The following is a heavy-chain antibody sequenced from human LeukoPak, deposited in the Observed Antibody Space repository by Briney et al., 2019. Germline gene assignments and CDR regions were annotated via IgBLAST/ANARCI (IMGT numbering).Heavy chain of an antibody. CDR1: GYLFTHYG. Sequence: ASVRVSRRTSGYLFTHYGISWVRQAPGQGLEWMGWISHYYGNTDHAQSLQGRVTMTTDTSTSTAYMELRSLRPDDTAVYYCARGGHGTAGFCYFFEYWGQGTLVTVSS. CDR2: ISHYYGNT. V-gene: IGHV1-18*01. J-gene: IGHJ4*02. CDR3: ARGGHGTAGFCYFFEY. D-gene: IGHD2-8*02.